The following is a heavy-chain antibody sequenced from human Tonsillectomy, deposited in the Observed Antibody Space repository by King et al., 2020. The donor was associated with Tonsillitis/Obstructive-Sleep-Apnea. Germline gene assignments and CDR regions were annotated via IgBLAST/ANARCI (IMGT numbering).Heavy chain of an antibody. Sequence: NMHWVRQAPGQGLEWMGIINPSGGSTSYAQKFQGRVTMTRDTSTSTVYMELSSLRSEDTAVYYCARARYDSSCYYSMYFDYWGQGTLVTVSS. J-gene: IGHJ4*02. V-gene: IGHV1-46*01. D-gene: IGHD3-22*01. CDR3: ARARYDSSCYYSMYFDY. CDR2: INPSGGST. CDR1: N.